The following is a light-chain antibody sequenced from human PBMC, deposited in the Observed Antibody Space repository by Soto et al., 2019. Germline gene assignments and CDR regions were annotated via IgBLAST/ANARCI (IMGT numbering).Light chain of an antibody. CDR3: QQYNNWPRT. J-gene: IGKJ1*01. CDR1: QDISSY. Sequence: SQLTQSPSSLSASVGDRVTITCRASQDISSYLAWYQQEPGKAPKLLIYAASTLQSGVPSRFSGSGSGTDFTLTISTLQPEDFATYYCQQYNNWPRTFGQGTKVDI. V-gene: IGKV1-9*01. CDR2: AAS.